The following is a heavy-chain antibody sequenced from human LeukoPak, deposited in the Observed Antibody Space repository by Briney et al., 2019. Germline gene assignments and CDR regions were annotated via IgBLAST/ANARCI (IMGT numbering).Heavy chain of an antibody. CDR1: GFTFSSYA. D-gene: IGHD6-19*01. CDR3: ARDRVADSSGGYYYYGMDV. Sequence: GGSLRLSCAASGFTFSSYAMSWVRQAPGKGLEWVSAISGSGGSTYYADSVKGRFTISRDNSKNTLYLQMNSLRAEDTAVYYCARDRVADSSGGYYYYGMDVWGQGTTVTVSS. V-gene: IGHV3-23*01. J-gene: IGHJ6*02. CDR2: ISGSGGST.